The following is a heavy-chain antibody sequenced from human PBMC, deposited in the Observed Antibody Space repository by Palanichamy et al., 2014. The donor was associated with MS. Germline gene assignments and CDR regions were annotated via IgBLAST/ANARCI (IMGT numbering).Heavy chain of an antibody. Sequence: EVQLVESGGGLVQPGGSLRLSCAASGFTFSSYSMNWVRQAPGKGLEWVSYISSSSSTIYYADSVKGRFTISRDNAKNSLYLQMNSLRAEDTAVYYCARDGTIAARHVWFDPWGQGTLVTVSS. V-gene: IGHV3-48*01. CDR1: GFTFSSYS. CDR2: ISSSSSTI. CDR3: ARDGTIAARHVWFDP. J-gene: IGHJ5*02. D-gene: IGHD6-6*01.